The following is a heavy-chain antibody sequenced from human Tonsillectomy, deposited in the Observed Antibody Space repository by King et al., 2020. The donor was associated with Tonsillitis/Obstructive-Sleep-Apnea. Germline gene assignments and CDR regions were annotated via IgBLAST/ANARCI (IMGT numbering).Heavy chain of an antibody. CDR3: VKGILWFGEEDV. Sequence: VQLVESGGGLVQPGGSLRLSCEVSGFAFSTKAMSWVRQAPGQGLEWVSSISNTGNSPYYADSVKGRFTISRDNSKNALFLQMNSLRAEDAAIYYCVKGILWFGEEDVWGKGTTVIVSS. J-gene: IGHJ6*03. V-gene: IGHV3-23*04. CDR2: ISNTGNSP. D-gene: IGHD3-10*01. CDR1: GFAFSTKA.